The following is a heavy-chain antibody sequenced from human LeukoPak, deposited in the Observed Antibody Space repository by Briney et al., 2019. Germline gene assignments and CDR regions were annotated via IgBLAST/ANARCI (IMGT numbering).Heavy chain of an antibody. D-gene: IGHD3-16*01. Sequence: SETLSLTCAVSGGSISSYYWSWIWQPPGKGLEWIGYIYYSGSTNYNPSLKSRVTISVDTSKNQFSLKLSSVTAADTAVYYCARDRGPWGITYYGMDVWGQGTTVTVSS. J-gene: IGHJ6*02. CDR2: IYYSGST. CDR1: GGSISSYY. V-gene: IGHV4-59*01. CDR3: ARDRGPWGITYYGMDV.